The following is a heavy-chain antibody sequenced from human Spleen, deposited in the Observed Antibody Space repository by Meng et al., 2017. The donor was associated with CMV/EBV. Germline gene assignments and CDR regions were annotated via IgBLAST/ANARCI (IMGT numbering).Heavy chain of an antibody. CDR3: ARGRGSLPTLDY. V-gene: IGHV4-34*01. Sequence: CALYGGSFSGYYWSWIRQPPGKGLEWIGEINHSGSTNYNPSLKSRVTISVDTSKNQFSLKLSSVTAADTAVYYCARGRGSLPTLDYWGQGTLVTVSS. D-gene: IGHD1-26*01. CDR1: GGSFSGYY. J-gene: IGHJ4*02. CDR2: INHSGST.